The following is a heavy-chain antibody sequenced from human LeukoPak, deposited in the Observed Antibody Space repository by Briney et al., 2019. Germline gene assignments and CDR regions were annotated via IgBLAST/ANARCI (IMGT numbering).Heavy chain of an antibody. CDR1: GYSYTSHW. CDR2: IYPGDSDT. Sequence: GEALKISCKGSGYSYTSHWIGWVRQMPGEGLEWKGIIYPGDSDTRYSPSFQGQVIISVDKSISTAYLQWSSLKASDTAMYYCARSLGYCSSGTCSIFDYWAQGNLVTVSS. J-gene: IGHJ4*02. D-gene: IGHD2-15*01. CDR3: ARSLGYCSSGTCSIFDY. V-gene: IGHV5-51*01.